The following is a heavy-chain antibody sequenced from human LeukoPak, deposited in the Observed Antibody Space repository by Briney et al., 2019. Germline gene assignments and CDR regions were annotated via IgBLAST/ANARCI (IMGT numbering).Heavy chain of an antibody. J-gene: IGHJ3*02. D-gene: IGHD4-17*01. CDR1: ALTFTSYG. Sequence: PGGSLRLSCAPSALTFTSYGTHWVRQPHSKGRGWVAVIWYDGSNKYYADSVKGRFTISRDNSKNTLCLQMNSLRAEDTAVYYCATFDYGDLALDAFDIWGQGTMVTVSS. V-gene: IGHV3-33*01. CDR3: ATFDYGDLALDAFDI. CDR2: IWYDGSNK.